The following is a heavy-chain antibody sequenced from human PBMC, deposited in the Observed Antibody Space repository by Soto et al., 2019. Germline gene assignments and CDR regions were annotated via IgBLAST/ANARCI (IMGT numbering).Heavy chain of an antibody. Sequence: SETLSLTCTVSGGSISSGDYYWSWIRQPPGKGLEWIGYIYYSGSTYYNPSLKTRVTISVDTSKNQFSLKLSSVTAADTAVYYCARVRGPLIAFDYWGQAALLSVSS. CDR3: ARVRGPLIAFDY. CDR1: GGSISSGDYY. CDR2: IYYSGST. D-gene: IGHD3-22*01. V-gene: IGHV4-30-4*01. J-gene: IGHJ4*02.